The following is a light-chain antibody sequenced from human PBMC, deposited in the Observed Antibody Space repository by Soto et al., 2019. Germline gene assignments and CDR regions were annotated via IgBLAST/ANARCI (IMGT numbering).Light chain of an antibody. CDR1: SSDVGGYNY. CDR3: SSYAGSNNYV. CDR2: EVS. Sequence: QSALPQPPSASGSPGQSVTISCTGTSSDVGGYNYVSWYQQHPGKAPKLMIYEVSKRPSGVPDRFSGSKSGNTASLTVSGLQSEDEADYYCSSYAGSNNYVFVTGTKLTVL. V-gene: IGLV2-8*01. J-gene: IGLJ1*01.